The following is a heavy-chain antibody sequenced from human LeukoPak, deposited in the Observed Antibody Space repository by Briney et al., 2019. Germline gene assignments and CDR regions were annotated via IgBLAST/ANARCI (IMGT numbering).Heavy chain of an antibody. CDR1: GGSISSYY. J-gene: IGHJ4*02. D-gene: IGHD4-17*01. Sequence: SETLSLTCTVSGGSISSYYWSWIRQPPGKGLEWIGYIYYSGSTNYNPSLKSRVTISVDTSKNQFSLKLSPVTAADTAVYYCARDHLGDSSYFDYWGQGTLVTVSS. V-gene: IGHV4-59*01. CDR3: ARDHLGDSSYFDY. CDR2: IYYSGST.